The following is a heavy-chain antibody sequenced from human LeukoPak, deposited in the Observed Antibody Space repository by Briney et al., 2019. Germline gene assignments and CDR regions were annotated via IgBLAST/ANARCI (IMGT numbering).Heavy chain of an antibody. Sequence: GGSLRLSCAASGFTFSSYWMSWVRQAPGKGLEWVANIKQDGSEKYYVDSVKGRFTISRDNAKNSLYLQMNSLRAEDTAVYYCARDRYYGSGSYYPDWYFDLWGRGTLVTVSS. CDR2: IKQDGSEK. J-gene: IGHJ2*01. D-gene: IGHD3-10*01. CDR1: GFTFSSYW. V-gene: IGHV3-7*03. CDR3: ARDRYYGSGSYYPDWYFDL.